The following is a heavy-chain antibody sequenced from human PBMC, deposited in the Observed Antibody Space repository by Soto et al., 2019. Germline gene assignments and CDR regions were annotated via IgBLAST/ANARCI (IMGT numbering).Heavy chain of an antibody. J-gene: IGHJ4*02. CDR3: ARLDVGMGPPWGFIDY. CDR1: GFNVRSYY. CDR2: LHRGGGDYT. V-gene: IGHV3-53*01. D-gene: IGHD7-27*01. Sequence: EVQLVESGGDLIQPGGSLRLSCAASGFNVRSYYMSWVRQAPGKGLECVSVLHRGGGDYTNYAESVKGRFTISRDDSQNTLFLQMNDLRAEDTALYYCARLDVGMGPPWGFIDYWGQGALVTVSS.